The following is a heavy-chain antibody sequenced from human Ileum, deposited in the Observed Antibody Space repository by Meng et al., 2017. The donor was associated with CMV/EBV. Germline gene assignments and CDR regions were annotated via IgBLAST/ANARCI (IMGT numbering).Heavy chain of an antibody. CDR2: IYYRGST. Sequence: SLRLSCTVSGGTSSSDDYYWSWIRQPPGKGLGWIGYIYYRGSTYCNPSLKSRVTMSVDTSKNQFSLKLSSVTAAATAVYYCASATDFWTGGGGFDPWGQGTLVTVSS. J-gene: IGHJ5*02. CDR1: GGTSSSDDYY. CDR3: ASATDFWTGGGGFDP. V-gene: IGHV4-30-4*08. D-gene: IGHD3/OR15-3a*01.